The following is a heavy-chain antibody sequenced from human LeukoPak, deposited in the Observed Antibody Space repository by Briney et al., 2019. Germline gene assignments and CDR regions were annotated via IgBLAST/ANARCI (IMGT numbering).Heavy chain of an antibody. V-gene: IGHV1-69*04. CDR1: EGTFSSYA. Sequence: SVKVSCKASEGTFSSYAISWVRQAPGQGLEWMGRIIPILGIANYAQKFQGRVTITADKSTSTAYMELSSLRSEDTAVYYCATNPSPTVTTREPYYYGMDVWGQGTTVTVSS. J-gene: IGHJ6*02. D-gene: IGHD4-17*01. CDR3: ATNPSPTVTTREPYYYGMDV. CDR2: IIPILGIA.